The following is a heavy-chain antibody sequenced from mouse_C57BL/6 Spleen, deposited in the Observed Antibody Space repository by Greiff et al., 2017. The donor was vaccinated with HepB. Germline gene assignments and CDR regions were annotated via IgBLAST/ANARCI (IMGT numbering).Heavy chain of an antibody. CDR2: IYPSDSET. V-gene: IGHV1-61*01. Sequence: QVQLQQSGAELVRPGSSVKLSCKASGYTFTSYWMDWVKQRPGQGLEWIGNIYPSDSETHYNQKFKDKAKLTVDKSSSTAYMQLSSLTSEDSAVEYCARRDYDGLFAYLGQGTLVTVSA. D-gene: IGHD2-4*01. J-gene: IGHJ3*01. CDR3: ARRDYDGLFAY. CDR1: GYTFTSYW.